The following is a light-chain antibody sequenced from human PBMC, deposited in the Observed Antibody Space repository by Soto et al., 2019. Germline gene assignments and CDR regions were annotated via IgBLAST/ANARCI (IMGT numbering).Light chain of an antibody. V-gene: IGLV2-8*01. CDR1: SSDDGGYNY. J-gene: IGLJ1*01. CDR3: SSYAGSINLV. Sequence: QSALTQPPSASGYPGQSVTIPCTGTSSDDGGYNYASWYQQHPGRAPKLMSYEVSGRPSWVPDRFSGSKSSNTASLTVSGLQSEDEADYYFSSYAGSINLVCGTGTKGTVL. CDR2: EVS.